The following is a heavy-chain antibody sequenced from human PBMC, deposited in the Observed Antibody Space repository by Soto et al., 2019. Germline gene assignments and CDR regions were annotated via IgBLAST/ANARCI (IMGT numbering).Heavy chain of an antibody. CDR1: GFTFTSSA. CDR3: AGITVYARGSGRGHDY. Sequence: AVKVSCNASGFTFTSSAVQWVRQARGQRLDWIGWIVVGSGNTNYAQKFQERVTITRDMSTSTAYMELSSLRSEDKAVYYCAGITVYARGSGRGHDYWGQ. J-gene: IGHJ4*01. V-gene: IGHV1-58*01. CDR2: IVVGSGNT. D-gene: IGHD2-8*01.